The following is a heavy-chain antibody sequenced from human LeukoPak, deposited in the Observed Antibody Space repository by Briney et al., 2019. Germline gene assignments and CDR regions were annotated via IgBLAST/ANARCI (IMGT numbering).Heavy chain of an antibody. CDR1: GFTFSSYG. V-gene: IGHV3-30*03. CDR2: ISYDGSNK. D-gene: IGHD3-16*01. CDR3: ARGGVFAFDI. Sequence: PGGSLRLSCAASGFTFSSYGMHWVRQAPGKGLEWVAVISYDGSNKYYADSVKGRFTISRDNSKNTLYLQMNSLRAEDTAVYYCARGGVFAFDIWGQGTMVTVSS. J-gene: IGHJ3*02.